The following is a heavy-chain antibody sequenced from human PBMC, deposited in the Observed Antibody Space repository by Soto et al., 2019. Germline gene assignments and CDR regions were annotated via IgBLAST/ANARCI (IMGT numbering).Heavy chain of an antibody. CDR2: IIPIFGTA. CDR3: AREWELGRGYYFDY. D-gene: IGHD1-26*01. V-gene: IGHV1-69*13. CDR1: GCTFSSYA. J-gene: IGHJ4*02. Sequence: VKVSFKASGCTFSSYAISWVRQAPGQGLEWMGGIIPIFGTANYAQKFQGRVTITADESTGTAYMELSSLRSEDTAVYYCAREWELGRGYYFDYWGQGTLVTVSS.